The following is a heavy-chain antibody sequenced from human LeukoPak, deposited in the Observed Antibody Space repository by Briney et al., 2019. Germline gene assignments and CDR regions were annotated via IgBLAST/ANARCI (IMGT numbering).Heavy chain of an antibody. CDR1: GFTFSSYA. CDR3: AKGGYSDYVWGSNRYFDY. Sequence: GGSLRLSCAASGFTFSSYAMNWVRQAPGKGLEWVSAISGSGGDIYYTESVKGRFSISRDNSKNTAYLQMNSLRAEDTAVYYCAKGGYSDYVWGSNRYFDYWGQGTLVTVSS. V-gene: IGHV3-23*01. D-gene: IGHD3-16*02. CDR2: ISGSGGDI. J-gene: IGHJ4*02.